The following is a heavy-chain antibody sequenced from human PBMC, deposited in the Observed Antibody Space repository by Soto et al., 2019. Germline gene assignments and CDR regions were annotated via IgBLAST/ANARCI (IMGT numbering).Heavy chain of an antibody. Sequence: QVQLVESGGGVVQPGRSLRLSCAASGFTFSSYAMHWVRQAPGKGLEWVAVISYDGSNKYYADSVKGRFTISRDNSKITLYLQMNSLIAEDTAVYYCAAPPDGDSTLYYWGQGTLVTVSS. D-gene: IGHD4-17*01. V-gene: IGHV3-30-3*01. CDR3: AAPPDGDSTLYY. CDR1: GFTFSSYA. CDR2: ISYDGSNK. J-gene: IGHJ4*02.